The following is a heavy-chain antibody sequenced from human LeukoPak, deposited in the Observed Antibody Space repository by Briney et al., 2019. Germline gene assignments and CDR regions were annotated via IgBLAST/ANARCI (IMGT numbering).Heavy chain of an antibody. CDR3: ARVESLYYDFWSGFARVNWFDP. V-gene: IGHV4-59*01. D-gene: IGHD3-3*01. J-gene: IGHJ5*02. CDR2: IHYSGST. CDR1: GGSISSYY. Sequence: SETLSLTCTVSGGSISSYYWSWIRQPPGKGLEWIGYIHYSGSTNYNPSLKSRVTISVDTSKNQFSLKLSSVTAADTAVYYCARVESLYYDFWSGFARVNWFDPWGQGTLVTVSS.